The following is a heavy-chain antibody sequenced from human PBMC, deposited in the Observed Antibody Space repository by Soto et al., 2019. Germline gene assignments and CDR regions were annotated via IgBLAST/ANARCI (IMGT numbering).Heavy chain of an antibody. CDR3: ASAKIGDYFQVY. J-gene: IGHJ4*02. CDR2: INSDGSTT. D-gene: IGHD4-17*01. Sequence: EVQLVESGGGLVQPGGSLRLSCAVSGFTFSGYWMHWVRQAPGKGLVWVSRINSDGSTTSYADSVKGRFTISRDNAKNTLYLQMDSLRAEDTAVYFCASAKIGDYFQVYRGQGTLVTVSS. CDR1: GFTFSGYW. V-gene: IGHV3-74*01.